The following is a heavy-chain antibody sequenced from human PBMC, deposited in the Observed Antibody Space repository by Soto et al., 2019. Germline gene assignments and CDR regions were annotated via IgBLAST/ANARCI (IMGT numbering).Heavy chain of an antibody. CDR2: IKQDGSEK. D-gene: IGHD5-12*01. Sequence: GGSLRLSCAASGFTFSSYWMSWVRQAPGKGLEWVANIKQDGSEKYYVDSVKGRFTISRDNAKNSLYLQMNSLRAEDTAVYYCARDSSSDGYIFDYWGQGTLVTVSS. CDR3: ARDSSSDGYIFDY. V-gene: IGHV3-7*05. J-gene: IGHJ4*02. CDR1: GFTFSSYW.